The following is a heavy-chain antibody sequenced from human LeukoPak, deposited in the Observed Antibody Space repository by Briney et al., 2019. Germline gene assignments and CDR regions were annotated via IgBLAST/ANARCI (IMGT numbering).Heavy chain of an antibody. D-gene: IGHD1-14*01. J-gene: IGHJ4*02. Sequence: SETLSLTCTVSGDSISSNSYYWVWIRQPPGKGLEWIGTIDHRGRTHYSPTLKSRVTMSVDTSKNQFSLNLISVTAADTAIHYCVRQVAPYRFDYWGPGTLVTVSS. CDR2: IDHRGRT. CDR3: VRQVAPYRFDY. V-gene: IGHV4-39*01. CDR1: GDSISSNSYY.